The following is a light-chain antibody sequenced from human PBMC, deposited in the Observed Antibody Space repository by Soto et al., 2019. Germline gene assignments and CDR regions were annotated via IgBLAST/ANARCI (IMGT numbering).Light chain of an antibody. V-gene: IGKV1-5*01. CDR2: DAS. CDR1: QSISNW. J-gene: IGKJ1*01. Sequence: IHMTQSPSTLPASVGDRVTITCRASQSISNWLAWYQQKPGKAPNLLIYDASSLQSGVPSRFSGSGFGTEFTLTISSLQSEDFAIYYCQQYNNWPWTFGQGTKVDIK. CDR3: QQYNNWPWT.